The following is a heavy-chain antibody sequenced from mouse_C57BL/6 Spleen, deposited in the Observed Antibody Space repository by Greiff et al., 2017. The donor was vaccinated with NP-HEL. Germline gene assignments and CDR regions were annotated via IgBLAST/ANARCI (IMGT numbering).Heavy chain of an antibody. D-gene: IGHD2-4*01. CDR2: IHPNSGST. J-gene: IGHJ2*01. V-gene: IGHV1-64*01. CDR3: ARLMIYYDYLY. CDR1: GYTFTSYW. Sequence: QVQLKQPGAELVKPGASVKLSCKASGYTFTSYWMHWVKQRPGQGLEWIGMIHPNSGSTNYNEKFKSKATLTVDKSSSTAYMQLSSLTSEDSAVYYCARLMIYYDYLYWGQGTTLTVSS.